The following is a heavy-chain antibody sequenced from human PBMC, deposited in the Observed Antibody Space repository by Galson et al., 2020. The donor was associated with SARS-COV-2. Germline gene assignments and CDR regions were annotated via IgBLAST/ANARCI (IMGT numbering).Heavy chain of an antibody. CDR1: GGTISTYA. CDR3: ARDRPGTTNGYYYYDMDV. V-gene: IGHV1-69*13. J-gene: IGHJ6*02. CDR2: IIPIFHTA. D-gene: IGHD1-1*01. Sequence: SVKVSCKASGGTISTYAIIWVRQAPGQGLEWMGGIIPIFHTANYAHKFQGRVTITADESTSTTYMELSSLRSEDTAVYYCARDRPGTTNGYYYYDMDVWGQGTTVTVSS.